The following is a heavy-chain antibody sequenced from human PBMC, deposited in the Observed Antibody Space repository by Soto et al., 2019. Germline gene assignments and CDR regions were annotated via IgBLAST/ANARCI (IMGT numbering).Heavy chain of an antibody. CDR1: GYTFSRHG. V-gene: IGHV1-18*04. CDR2: SGNT. CDR3: ARGADAFSSGYYYEY. D-gene: IGHD3-3*01. Sequence: QVQLVQSGAEVKKPGASVTVSCKASGYTFSRHGISWVRQAPGQGLEWMAWSGNTNYAQKLQGRLTLTTNPSTRTAYVERRSLRSDDTAVYYCARGADAFSSGYYYEYWGQGTLVTVSS. J-gene: IGHJ4*02.